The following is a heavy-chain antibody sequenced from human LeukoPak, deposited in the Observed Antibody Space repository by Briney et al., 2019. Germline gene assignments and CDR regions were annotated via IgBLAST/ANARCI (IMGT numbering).Heavy chain of an antibody. Sequence: GRSLRLSCAASGFTFSSYGMHWVRQAPGKGLEWVAVISYDGSNKYYADSVKGRFTISRDNSKNTLYLQMNSLRAEDTAVYYCARDRSGYYYYFDYWGQGTLVTASS. V-gene: IGHV3-30*03. J-gene: IGHJ4*02. CDR3: ARDRSGYYYYFDY. D-gene: IGHD3-22*01. CDR1: GFTFSSYG. CDR2: ISYDGSNK.